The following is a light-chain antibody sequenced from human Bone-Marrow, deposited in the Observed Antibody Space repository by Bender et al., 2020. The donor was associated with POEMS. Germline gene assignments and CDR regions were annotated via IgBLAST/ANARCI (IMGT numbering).Light chain of an antibody. V-gene: IGLV2-23*02. CDR2: EVT. J-gene: IGLJ1*01. CDR1: SNNVGSYAL. Sequence: QSALTQPASVSGSPGQSITISCTGTSNNVGSYALVSWYQHHPGEAPKLVIYEVTKRPSGASNRFSGSKSGNTASLTISGLQAEDEGDYYCCSYAGRPPSFVFGTGTKVTVL. CDR3: CSYAGRPPSFV.